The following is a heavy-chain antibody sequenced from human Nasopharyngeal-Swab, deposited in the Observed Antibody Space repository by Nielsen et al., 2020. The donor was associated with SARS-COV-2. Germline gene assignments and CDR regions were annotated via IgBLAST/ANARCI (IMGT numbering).Heavy chain of an antibody. CDR2: TYHSGST. J-gene: IGHJ5*02. D-gene: IGHD3-3*01. CDR3: AREHIIGNWFDP. Sequence: WIRQPPGMGLEWIGSTYHSGSTNNNPSLKSRVTITVDTSKNQVSLKLTSVTAADTAVYYCAREHIIGNWFDPWGQGTLVTVSS. V-gene: IGHV4-59*01.